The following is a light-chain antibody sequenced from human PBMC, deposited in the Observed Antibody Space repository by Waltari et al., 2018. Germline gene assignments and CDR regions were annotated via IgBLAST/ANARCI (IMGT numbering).Light chain of an antibody. Sequence: DVVLTQSPLSLPVTLGQPASISCSSSQSLVHSDGNIYLNWFQQRPGQSPRRLIFKVSTRDSGVPDRFSGSGSGTDFTLKISRVEAEDVGVYYCMQGTHWPPWTFGQGTKVEIK. J-gene: IGKJ1*01. CDR1: QSLVHSDGNIY. V-gene: IGKV2-30*02. CDR2: KVS. CDR3: MQGTHWPPWT.